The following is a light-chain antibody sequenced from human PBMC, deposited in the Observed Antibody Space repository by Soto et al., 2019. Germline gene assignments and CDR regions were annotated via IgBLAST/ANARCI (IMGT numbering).Light chain of an antibody. CDR3: SSYSSSSTRYV. V-gene: IGLV2-14*01. CDR2: DVS. CDR1: SQSVSSY. Sequence: PATLSLSPGNRATLSCRASQSVSSYLAWYQQHPGKAPQVLIYDVSSRPSGISSRFSGSKSGNTASLTISGLQAEDEADYYCSSYSSSSTRYVFGTGTKVTVL. J-gene: IGLJ1*01.